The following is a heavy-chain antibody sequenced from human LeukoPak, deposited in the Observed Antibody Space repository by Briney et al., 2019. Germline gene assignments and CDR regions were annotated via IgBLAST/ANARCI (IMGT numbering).Heavy chain of an antibody. D-gene: IGHD2-21*01. Sequence: GGSLRLSCAASGFTFSDYYMSWIRQAPGKGLEWVSYISSSGSTIYYADSVKGRFTISRDNAKNSLYLQMNSLRAEDTAVYYCARVLAYCGGDCYPGAFDIWGQGTMVTVSS. J-gene: IGHJ3*02. CDR2: ISSSGSTI. CDR1: GFTFSDYY. CDR3: ARVLAYCGGDCYPGAFDI. V-gene: IGHV3-11*04.